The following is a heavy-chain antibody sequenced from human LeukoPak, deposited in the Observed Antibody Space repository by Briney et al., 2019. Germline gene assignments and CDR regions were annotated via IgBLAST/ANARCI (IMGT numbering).Heavy chain of an antibody. CDR2: INSDGSST. CDR3: ARGPTYYYDSSGYYPPGY. V-gene: IGHV3-74*01. J-gene: IGHJ4*02. CDR1: GFTFSSYW. D-gene: IGHD3-22*01. Sequence: PGGSLRLSCAASGFTFSSYWMHWVRQAPGKGLVWVSRINSDGSSTSYADSVKGRFTISRDNAKNTLYLQMNSLRAEDTAVYYCARGPTYYYDSSGYYPPGYWGQGTLVTVSS.